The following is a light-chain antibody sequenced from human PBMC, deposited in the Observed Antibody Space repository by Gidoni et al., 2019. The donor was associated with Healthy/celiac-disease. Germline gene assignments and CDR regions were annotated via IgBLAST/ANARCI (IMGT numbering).Light chain of an antibody. J-gene: IGKJ2*01. CDR2: DAS. CDR1: QSISSW. CDR3: QQYNSYLYT. Sequence: DIQMTQSPPTLSASVGDRVTITCRASQSISSWLAWYQQKPGKAPKLLIYDASRLESGVPSRFSGSGSGTEFTLTISRLQPDDFATYYCQQYNSYLYTFGQGTKLEIK. V-gene: IGKV1-5*01.